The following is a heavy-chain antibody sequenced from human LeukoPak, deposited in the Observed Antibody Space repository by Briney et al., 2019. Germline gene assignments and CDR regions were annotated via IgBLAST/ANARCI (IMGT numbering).Heavy chain of an antibody. D-gene: IGHD3-9*01. CDR3: ARLRYFDWLLFLDY. CDR2: ISAYNGNT. V-gene: IGHV1-18*01. Sequence: ASVKVSCKASGGTFSSYAISWVRQAPGQGLEWMGWISAYNGNTNYAQKLQGRVTMTTDTSTSTAYMELRSLRSDDTAVYYCARLRYFDWLLFLDYWGQGTLVTVSS. J-gene: IGHJ4*02. CDR1: GGTFSSYA.